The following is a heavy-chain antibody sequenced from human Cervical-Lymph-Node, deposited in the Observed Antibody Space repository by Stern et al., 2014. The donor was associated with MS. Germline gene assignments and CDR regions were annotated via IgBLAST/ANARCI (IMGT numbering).Heavy chain of an antibody. CDR3: ASIGRADGYNPGRDY. Sequence: VQLVESGGGVVQPGRPLRLACATSGFTFDYYAMHWVRQAPGQGLAWVAVISRDGTDHSYADSVQGRFTISRDNFNNTRYLQMNSLRAEDTAVYYCASIGRADGYNPGRDYWGQGTLVTVPS. J-gene: IGHJ4*02. CDR2: ISRDGTDH. CDR1: GFTFDYYA. V-gene: IGHV3-30*04. D-gene: IGHD5-24*01.